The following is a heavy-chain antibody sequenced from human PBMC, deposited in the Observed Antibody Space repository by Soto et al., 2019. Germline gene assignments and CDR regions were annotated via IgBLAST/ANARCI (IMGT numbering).Heavy chain of an antibody. Sequence: ASVKVSCKASGYIFTGYYMHWVRQAPGQGLEWMGWINPNSGDTNYTQKFQGWVTMTRDTSISTAYMELSRLRSDDTAVYYCETPPLRTEVAGATEYYFDHWGQGTPVTVSS. CDR3: ETPPLRTEVAGATEYYFDH. D-gene: IGHD6-19*01. V-gene: IGHV1-2*04. CDR2: INPNSGDT. CDR1: GYIFTGYY. J-gene: IGHJ4*02.